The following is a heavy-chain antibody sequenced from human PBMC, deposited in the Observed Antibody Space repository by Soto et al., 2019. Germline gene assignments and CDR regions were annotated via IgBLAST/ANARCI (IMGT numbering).Heavy chain of an antibody. CDR1: GFTFSNAW. CDR3: TTIIVVVIAIDDY. D-gene: IGHD2-21*01. CDR2: IKSKTDGGTT. J-gene: IGHJ4*02. V-gene: IGHV3-15*01. Sequence: GGSLRLSCAASGFTFSNAWMSWVRQAPGKGLEWVGRIKSKTDGGTTDYAAPVKGRFTISRDDSKNTLYLQMNSLKTEDTAVYYCTTIIVVVIAIDDYWGQGTLVTVSS.